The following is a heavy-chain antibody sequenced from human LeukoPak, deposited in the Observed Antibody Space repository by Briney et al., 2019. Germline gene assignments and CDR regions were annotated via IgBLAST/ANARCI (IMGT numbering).Heavy chain of an antibody. CDR2: ISYDGSNK. CDR1: GFTLSSYG. CDR3: AKEGRWLQSYYFDY. V-gene: IGHV3-30*18. J-gene: IGHJ4*02. D-gene: IGHD5-24*01. Sequence: GGSLRLSCAASGFTLSSYGMHWVRQAPGKGLEWVAVISYDGSNKYYADSVKGRFTISRDNSKNTLYLQMNSLRAEDTAVYYCAKEGRWLQSYYFDYWGQGTLVTVSS.